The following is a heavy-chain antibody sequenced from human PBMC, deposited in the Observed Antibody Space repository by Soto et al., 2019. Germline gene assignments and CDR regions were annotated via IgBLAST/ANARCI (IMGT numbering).Heavy chain of an antibody. Sequence: NPSETLSLTCTVSGGSISSGDYYWSWIRQPPGKGLEWIGYIYYSGSTYYNPSLKSRVTISVDTSKNQFSLKLSSVTAADTAVYYCASGDYDITSAAFDIWGQGTMVTVSS. V-gene: IGHV4-30-4*01. CDR1: GGSISSGDYY. D-gene: IGHD3-9*01. CDR3: ASGDYDITSAAFDI. J-gene: IGHJ3*02. CDR2: IYYSGST.